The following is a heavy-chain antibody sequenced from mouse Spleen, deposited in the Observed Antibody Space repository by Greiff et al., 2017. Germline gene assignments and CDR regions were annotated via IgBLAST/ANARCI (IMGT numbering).Heavy chain of an antibody. D-gene: IGHD2-1*01. J-gene: IGHJ4*01. CDR1: GYSITSGYY. CDR3: ARDLRGNYDWDLYYYAMDY. Sequence: VQLQQSGPGLVKPSQSLSLTCSVTGYSITSGYYWNWIRQFPGNKLEWMGYISYDGSNNYNPSLKNRISITRDTSKNQFFLKLNSVTTEDTATYYCARDLRGNYDWDLYYYAMDYWGQGTSVTVSS. V-gene: IGHV3-6*01. CDR2: ISYDGSN.